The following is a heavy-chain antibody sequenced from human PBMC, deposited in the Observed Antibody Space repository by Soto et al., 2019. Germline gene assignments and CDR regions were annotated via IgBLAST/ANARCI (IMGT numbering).Heavy chain of an antibody. CDR2: IIPIFGTA. V-gene: IGHV1-69*05. J-gene: IGHJ5*02. Sequence: GASVKVSCKASGGTFSSYAISWVRQAPGQGLEWMGGIIPIFGTANYAQKFQGRVTITTDESTSTAYMELSSLRSEDTAVYYCARGPPYGVYCSGGSRSSPWFDPWGQGTLVTVSS. CDR3: ARGPPYGVYCSGGSRSSPWFDP. CDR1: GGTFSSYA. D-gene: IGHD2-15*01.